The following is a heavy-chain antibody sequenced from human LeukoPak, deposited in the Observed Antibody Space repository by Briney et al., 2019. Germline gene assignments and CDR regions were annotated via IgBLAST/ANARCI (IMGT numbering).Heavy chain of an antibody. CDR3: ARDLAVAGTLDGMDV. CDR1: GGTFSSYA. Sequence: PAASVKVSCKASGGTFSSYAISWVRQAPGQGLEWMGRIIPIFGIANYAQKFQGRVTITADKSTSTAYMKLSSLRSEDTAVYYCARDLAVAGTLDGMDVWGQGTTVTVSS. V-gene: IGHV1-69*04. D-gene: IGHD6-19*01. J-gene: IGHJ6*02. CDR2: IIPIFGIA.